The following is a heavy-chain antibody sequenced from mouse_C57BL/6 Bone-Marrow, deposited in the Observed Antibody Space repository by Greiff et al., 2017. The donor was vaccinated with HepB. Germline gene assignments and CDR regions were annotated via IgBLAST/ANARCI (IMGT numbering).Heavy chain of an antibody. V-gene: IGHV2-6-1*01. CDR2: IWSDGST. Sequence: QVQLKQSGPGLVAPSQSLSITCTVSGFSLTSYGVHWVRQPPGKGLEWLVVIWSDGSTTYNSALKSRLSISKDNSKSQVFLKMNSLQTDDTAMYYCARHASYGSSYFDYWGQGTTLTVSS. CDR3: ARHASYGSSYFDY. J-gene: IGHJ2*01. CDR1: GFSLTSYG. D-gene: IGHD1-1*01.